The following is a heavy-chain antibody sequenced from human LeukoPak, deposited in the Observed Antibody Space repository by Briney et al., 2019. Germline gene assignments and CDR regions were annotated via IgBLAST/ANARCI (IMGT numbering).Heavy chain of an antibody. CDR1: GFTFNTHG. CDR2: IRYDGSNK. Sequence: GGSLRLSCVASGFTFNTHGMHWVRQAPGKGLEWVAFIRYDGSNKYYADSVKGRFTISRDNSKNTLYLQMNSLRAEDTAVYYCAKDRSPTIFGVVEGDYFDYWGQGTLVTVSS. CDR3: AKDRSPTIFGVVEGDYFDY. D-gene: IGHD3-3*01. V-gene: IGHV3-30*02. J-gene: IGHJ4*02.